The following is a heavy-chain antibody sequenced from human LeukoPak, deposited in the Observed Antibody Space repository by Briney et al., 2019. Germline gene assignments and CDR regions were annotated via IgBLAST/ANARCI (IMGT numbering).Heavy chain of an antibody. Sequence: SETLSLTCAVSGYSISSDNYWVWIRQPPGQGLEWTGGIYHSGSTYYNPSLKSRVTMSVDTSKNQFSLKLSSVTAADTAVYYCARDPRDSSSSNYMRRFDYWGQGTLVTVSS. V-gene: IGHV4-38-2*02. CDR1: GYSISSDNY. CDR3: ARDPRDSSSSNYMRRFDY. CDR2: IYHSGST. J-gene: IGHJ4*02. D-gene: IGHD3-22*01.